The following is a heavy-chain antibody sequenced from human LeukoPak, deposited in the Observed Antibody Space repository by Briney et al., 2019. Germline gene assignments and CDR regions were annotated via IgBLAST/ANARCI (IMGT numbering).Heavy chain of an antibody. J-gene: IGHJ6*02. CDR3: ARQPVGAIYYYYGMDV. D-gene: IGHD1-26*01. CDR1: GGSISSGGYS. V-gene: IGHV4-30-2*01. CDR2: IYHSGST. Sequence: SQTLSLTCAVSGGSISSGGYSWSWIRQPPGKGLEWIGYIYHSGSTNYNPSLKSRVTISVDTSKNQFSLKLSSVTAADTAVYYCARQPVGAIYYYYGMDVWGQGTTVTVSS.